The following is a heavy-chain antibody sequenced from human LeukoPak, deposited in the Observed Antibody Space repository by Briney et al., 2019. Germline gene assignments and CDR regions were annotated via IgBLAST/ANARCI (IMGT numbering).Heavy chain of an antibody. J-gene: IGHJ3*02. CDR1: GGSISSGSYY. D-gene: IGHD3/OR15-3a*01. Sequence: SETLSLTCTVSGGSISSGSYYWSWIRQPAGKGLEWIGRIYTSGSTNYNPSLKSRVTISVDTSKNQFSLKLSSVTAADTAVYYCARLGDPGLASLLWYAFDIWGQGTMVTVSS. CDR2: IYTSGST. V-gene: IGHV4-61*02. CDR3: ARLGDPGLASLLWYAFDI.